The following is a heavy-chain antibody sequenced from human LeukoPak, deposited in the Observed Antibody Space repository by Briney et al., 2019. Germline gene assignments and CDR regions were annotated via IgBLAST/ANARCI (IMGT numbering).Heavy chain of an antibody. CDR2: IYYSGST. D-gene: IGHD5-18*01. Sequence: PSETLSLTCTVSGGSISSSNYYWGWIRQPPGKGLEWIGSIYYSGSTYYNPSLKSRVTISLDTSKNQFSLKLSSVTAADTAVYYCAGNTAMAQYYFDYWGQGTLVTVSS. CDR3: AGNTAMAQYYFDY. V-gene: IGHV4-39*01. J-gene: IGHJ4*02. CDR1: GGSISSSNYY.